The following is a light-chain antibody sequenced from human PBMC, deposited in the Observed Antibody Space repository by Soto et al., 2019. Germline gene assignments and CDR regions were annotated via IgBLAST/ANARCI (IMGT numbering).Light chain of an antibody. J-gene: IGKJ4*01. CDR3: QQYNNWSPLT. Sequence: DIVMTQSPSTLSVSPGERATLSCRASQSVSSNLAWYQQKPGQAPRLLIYGASTMATGIPARFSGSGSGTEFTLTISSLQSEDFALYYCQQYNNWSPLTFGGGTKVEIK. V-gene: IGKV3-15*01. CDR2: GAS. CDR1: QSVSSN.